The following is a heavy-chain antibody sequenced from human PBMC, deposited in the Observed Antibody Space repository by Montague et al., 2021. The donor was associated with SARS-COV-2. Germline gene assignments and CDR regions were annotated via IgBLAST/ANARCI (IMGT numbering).Heavy chain of an antibody. CDR1: GGSISSYY. Sequence: SETLSLTCTASGGSISSYYWSWIRQPPGKGLEWIGYIYYSGSTNYNPSLKSRVTISVDTSKNQFSLKLSSVTAADTAVYYCARVMRGYYYGLGVSAHFDYWGQGTLVTVSS. J-gene: IGHJ4*02. V-gene: IGHV4-59*01. CDR3: ARVMRGYYYGLGVSAHFDY. CDR2: IYYSGST. D-gene: IGHD3-10*01.